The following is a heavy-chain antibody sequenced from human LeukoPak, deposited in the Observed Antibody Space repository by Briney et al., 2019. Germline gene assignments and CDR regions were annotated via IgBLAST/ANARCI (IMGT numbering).Heavy chain of an antibody. Sequence: GGSLRLSCAASGFTFDDYGKSWVRHAPGKGLEWVSGINWNGGSTGYADSVKGRFTISRDNAKNSLYLQMNSLRAEDTALYYCARDGGDYYDSSGYYYYFDYWGQGTLVTVSS. CDR3: ARDGGDYYDSSGYYYYFDY. CDR2: INWNGGST. V-gene: IGHV3-20*04. CDR1: GFTFDDYG. D-gene: IGHD3-22*01. J-gene: IGHJ4*02.